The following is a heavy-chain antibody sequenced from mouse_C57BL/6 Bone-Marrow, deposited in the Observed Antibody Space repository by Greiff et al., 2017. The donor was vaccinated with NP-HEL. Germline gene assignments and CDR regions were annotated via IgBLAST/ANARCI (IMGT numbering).Heavy chain of an antibody. CDR3: TRRLLRFAWFAY. CDR1: GYTFTDYE. V-gene: IGHV1-15*01. D-gene: IGHD1-1*01. Sequence: VKLQESGAELVRPGASVTLSCKASGYTFTDYEMHWVKQTPVHGLEWIGAIDPETGGTAYNQKFKGKAILTADKSSSTAYMELRSLTSEDSAVYYCTRRLLRFAWFAYWGQGTLVTVSA. CDR2: IDPETGGT. J-gene: IGHJ3*01.